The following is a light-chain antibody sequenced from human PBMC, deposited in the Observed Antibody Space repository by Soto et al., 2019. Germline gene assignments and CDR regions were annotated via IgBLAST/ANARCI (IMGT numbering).Light chain of an antibody. Sequence: EIVMTQSPATLSVSPGERATLSCRASQSVSSNLAWYQQKPGQAPMLLIYGASTRATGIPARFSGSGSGTEFTLTISSLQSEDFAVYYFQQYNNWLRWTFGQGTKVEIK. CDR2: GAS. CDR3: QQYNNWLRWT. V-gene: IGKV3-15*01. CDR1: QSVSSN. J-gene: IGKJ1*01.